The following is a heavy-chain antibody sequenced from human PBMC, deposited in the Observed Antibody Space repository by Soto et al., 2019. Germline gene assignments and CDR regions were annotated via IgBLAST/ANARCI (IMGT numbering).Heavy chain of an antibody. J-gene: IGHJ4*02. D-gene: IGHD1-1*01. CDR3: ARGSGIVALPGELEDVKYDY. Sequence: QVQLQQWGAGLVKPSETLSLSCAVYGQSFSGHSWAWIRQPPGKGLEWTGEINESGSTYYNPSLKSRVPISTDTSKNQFSLKLSSVSAADTAAYFCARGSGIVALPGELEDVKYDYWGQGTLGNVSS. CDR1: GQSFSGHS. V-gene: IGHV4-34*01. CDR2: INESGST.